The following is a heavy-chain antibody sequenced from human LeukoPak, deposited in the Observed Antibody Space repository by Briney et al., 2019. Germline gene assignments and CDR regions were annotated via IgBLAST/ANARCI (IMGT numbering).Heavy chain of an antibody. V-gene: IGHV3-30-3*01. J-gene: IGHJ4*02. D-gene: IGHD6-13*01. Sequence: GGSLRLSCATSGFTFNSFSMHWVRQAPGKGLEWVAIISYDGSTKSYADSVKGRFTISGDNSKNTVYLQMNSPKTEDTAVYYCARDWWGYSSSWGLFDYWGQGTLVTVSS. CDR1: GFTFNSFS. CDR3: ARDWWGYSSSWGLFDY. CDR2: ISYDGSTK.